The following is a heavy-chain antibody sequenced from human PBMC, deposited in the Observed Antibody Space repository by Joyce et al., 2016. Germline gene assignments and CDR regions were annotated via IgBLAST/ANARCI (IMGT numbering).Heavy chain of an antibody. CDR3: AHRRPTLVAGEEYFLH. CDR1: GVSLTTGGMG. J-gene: IGHJ1*01. Sequence: QITLKESGPTLVKPTETLTLTCTFSGVSLTTGGMGVGWIRQPPGKALEWLAVIYWDDDKRYSPSLNTRLTITKDTSKNQGVLTMTNMDPGDTATYYCAHRRPTLVAGEEYFLHWGQGTLVTVSS. D-gene: IGHD6-19*01. V-gene: IGHV2-5*02. CDR2: IYWDDDK.